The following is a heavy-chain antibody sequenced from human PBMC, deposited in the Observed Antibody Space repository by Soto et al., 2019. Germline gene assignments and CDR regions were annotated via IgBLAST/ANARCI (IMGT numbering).Heavy chain of an antibody. V-gene: IGHV3-11*01. CDR2: ISTSGSTI. D-gene: IGHD5-12*01. CDR3: ARDRYSGYDLGY. J-gene: IGHJ4*02. CDR1: GFIFSDFY. Sequence: GSLRLSCAASGFIFSDFYLSWIRQAPGKGLEWVSYISTSGSTIYYADSVKGRFTISRDNAKNSLYLQMNSLRAEDTAVYYCARDRYSGYDLGYWGQGTLVTVSS.